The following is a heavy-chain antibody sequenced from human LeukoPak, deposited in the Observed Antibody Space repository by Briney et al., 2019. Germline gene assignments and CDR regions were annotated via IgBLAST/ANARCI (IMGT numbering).Heavy chain of an antibody. D-gene: IGHD2-15*01. CDR1: GGSISSSPYY. CDR3: ARGIIGYCSGGSCYDQKEIFDY. J-gene: IGHJ4*02. CDR2: IYYSGTT. Sequence: SETLSLTCTVSGGSISSSPYYWGWIRQPPGKGLEWIGSIYYSGTTHYSPSLESRVTISVDTSKNQFSLKLSSVTAADTAVYYCARGIIGYCSGGSCYDQKEIFDYWGQGTLVTVSS. V-gene: IGHV4-39*07.